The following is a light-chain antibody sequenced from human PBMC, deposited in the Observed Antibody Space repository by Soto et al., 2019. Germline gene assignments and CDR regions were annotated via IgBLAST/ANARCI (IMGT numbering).Light chain of an antibody. CDR2: EVT. Sequence: QSVLTQPPSASGSPGQSVTISCTGTRSDIGIYNYVSWYQQHPGKTPQLVIYEVTKRPSGVADRFSGSKSGNTASLTVSGLRAEDEADYYCSSYAGSNIVVFGGGTKVTVL. J-gene: IGLJ2*01. CDR3: SSYAGSNIVV. CDR1: RSDIGIYNY. V-gene: IGLV2-8*01.